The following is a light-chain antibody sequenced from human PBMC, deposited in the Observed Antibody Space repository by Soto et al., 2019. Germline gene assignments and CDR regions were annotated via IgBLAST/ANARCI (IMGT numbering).Light chain of an antibody. CDR3: QQYNSYPWT. CDR2: EAS. CDR1: QSVRNW. Sequence: DIQMTQSPSTLSASVGDRVTIACRASQSVRNWLAWYQQKPGKAPKLLIFEASSLEVGVPSRFSGSGSGTEFTLTISSLQADDFATYYCQQYNSYPWTFGQGTKV. J-gene: IGKJ1*01. V-gene: IGKV1-5*01.